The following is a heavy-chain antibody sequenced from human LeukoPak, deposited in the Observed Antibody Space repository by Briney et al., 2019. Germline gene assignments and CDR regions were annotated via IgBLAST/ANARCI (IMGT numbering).Heavy chain of an antibody. CDR2: IIPIFGTA. CDR1: GGTFISYA. J-gene: IGHJ6*02. CDR3: ATESNYSNYDYYYYGMDV. D-gene: IGHD4-11*01. Sequence: GASVKVSCKASGGTFISYAISWVRQAPGQGLEWMGGIIPIFGTANYAQKFQGRVTITADESTSTAYMELSSLRSEDTAVYYCATESNYSNYDYYYYGMDVWGQGTTVTVSS. V-gene: IGHV1-69*13.